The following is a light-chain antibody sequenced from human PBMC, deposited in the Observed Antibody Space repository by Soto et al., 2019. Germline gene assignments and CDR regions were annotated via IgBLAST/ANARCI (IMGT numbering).Light chain of an antibody. CDR1: QSVSSN. V-gene: IGKV3-15*01. Sequence: EIVMTQSPATLSMSLGXRATLSCRASQSVSSNLAWYQQKPGQAPWLLIYGASTRATGIPARFSGGGSGTEFTLTISSLQSEDFAVYYCQQYNNWPRTFGQGTKV. J-gene: IGKJ1*01. CDR3: QQYNNWPRT. CDR2: GAS.